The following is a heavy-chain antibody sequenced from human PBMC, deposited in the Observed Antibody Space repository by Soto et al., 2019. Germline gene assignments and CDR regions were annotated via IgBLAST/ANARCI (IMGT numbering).Heavy chain of an antibody. D-gene: IGHD6-13*01. V-gene: IGHV4-59*01. CDR3: AREGGSTAYCYYYMDV. Sequence: QVQLQESGPGLVKPSETLSLTCTVSGGSISSYYWSWILQPPGKGLEWIGYMYYSGSTNYNPSLKSRVTISVDTSKNQLSLKLSSVTAADTAVYYCAREGGSTAYCYYYMDVWGKGTTVTVSS. CDR1: GGSISSYY. J-gene: IGHJ6*03. CDR2: MYYSGST.